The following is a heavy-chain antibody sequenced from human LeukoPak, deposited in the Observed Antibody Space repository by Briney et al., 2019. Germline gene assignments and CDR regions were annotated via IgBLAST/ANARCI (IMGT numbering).Heavy chain of an antibody. V-gene: IGHV3-23*01. CDR1: GFTLSTYA. J-gene: IGHJ4*02. CDR3: AKAPVTSCRGAYCYPFDS. CDR2: TSSSDAGT. D-gene: IGHD2-21*01. Sequence: GGSLRLSCAASGFTLSTYAMSWVRQTPGKGLEWVAATSSSDAGTYHADSVRGRFTISRDNSKSTLYLQMNSLRAEDAAVYFCAKAPVTSCRGAYCYPFDSWGQGTLVTVSS.